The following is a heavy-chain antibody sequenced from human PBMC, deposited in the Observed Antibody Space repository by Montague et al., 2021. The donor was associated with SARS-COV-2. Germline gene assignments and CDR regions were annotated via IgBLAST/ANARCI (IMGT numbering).Heavy chain of an antibody. CDR3: ARLESTRGVIIRGAFHI. CDR1: GDSINNRRYY. Sequence: SETLSLTCSVSGDSINNRRYYWGWIRQPPGKGLEWIGTIYYSGSAYYNPSLKSRVTISVDTSKDQFSLKLNSVTATDTAVYYCARLESTRGVIIRGAFHIWGQGTKVTVSS. CDR2: IYYSGSA. V-gene: IGHV4-39*01. D-gene: IGHD3-10*01. J-gene: IGHJ3*02.